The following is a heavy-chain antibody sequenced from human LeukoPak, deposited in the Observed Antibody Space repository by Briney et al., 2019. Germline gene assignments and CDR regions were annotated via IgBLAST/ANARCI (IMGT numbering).Heavy chain of an antibody. CDR3: ARGADSGSYGPSPPDAFDI. V-gene: IGHV3-30*04. D-gene: IGHD1-26*01. CDR2: ISYDGSNK. J-gene: IGHJ3*02. Sequence: GRSLRLSCAASGFTFSSYAIDCVRQAPGKGLEWVAVISYDGSNKYYADSVKGRFTISRDNSKNTLYLQMNSLRAEDTAVYYCARGADSGSYGPSPPDAFDIWGQGTMVTVSS. CDR1: GFTFSSYA.